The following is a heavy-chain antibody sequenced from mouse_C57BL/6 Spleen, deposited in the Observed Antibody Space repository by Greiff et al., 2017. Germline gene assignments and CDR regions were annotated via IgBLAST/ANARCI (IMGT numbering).Heavy chain of an antibody. V-gene: IGHV2-9-1*01. CDR2: IWTGGGT. CDR3: ARDYYSNYGGAMDY. CDR1: GFSLTSYA. J-gene: IGHJ4*01. Sequence: VQRVESGPGLVAPSQSLSITCTVSGFSLTSYAISWVRQPPGKGLEWLGVIWTGGGTNYNSALKSRLSISKDNSKSQVFLKMNSLQTDDTARYYCARDYYSNYGGAMDYWGQGTSVTVSS. D-gene: IGHD2-5*01.